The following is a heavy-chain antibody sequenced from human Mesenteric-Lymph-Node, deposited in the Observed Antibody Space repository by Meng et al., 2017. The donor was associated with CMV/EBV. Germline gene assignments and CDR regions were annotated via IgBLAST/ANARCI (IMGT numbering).Heavy chain of an antibody. V-gene: IGHV3-30*02. CDR1: GFTFSSYG. CDR2: IRYDGSNK. Sequence: GGSLRLSCAASGFTFSSYGMHWVRQAPGKGLEWVAFIRYDGSNKYYADSVKGRFTISRDNSKSTLYLQMNSLRAEDTAVYYCAKDPMYGIAAAGKNYYYYGMDVWGQGTTVTVSS. D-gene: IGHD6-13*01. J-gene: IGHJ6*02. CDR3: AKDPMYGIAAAGKNYYYYGMDV.